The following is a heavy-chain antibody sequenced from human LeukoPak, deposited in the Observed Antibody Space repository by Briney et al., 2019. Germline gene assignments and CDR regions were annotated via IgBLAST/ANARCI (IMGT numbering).Heavy chain of an antibody. D-gene: IGHD4/OR15-4a*01. CDR2: ISSSSYI. CDR3: AREGAQDAFDI. J-gene: IGHJ3*02. V-gene: IGHV3-21*01. Sequence: GGSLRLSCAASGFTFSSYAMHWVRQAPGKGLEWVSSISSSSYIYYADSVKGRFTISRDNAKNSLYLQMNSLRAEDTAVYYCAREGAQDAFDIWGQGTMVTVSS. CDR1: GFTFSSYA.